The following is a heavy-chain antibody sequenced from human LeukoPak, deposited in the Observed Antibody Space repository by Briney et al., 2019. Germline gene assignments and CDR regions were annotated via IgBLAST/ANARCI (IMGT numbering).Heavy chain of an antibody. V-gene: IGHV4-59*01. Sequence: PSETLSLTCIVSGGSMSSYYWSWIRQPPGKGLEWIGYIYYSGSTNYNPSLRSRLTMSADTSRNQFSLKLSSVTAADTAVYYCARGGWSLDYWGQGTLGTVSS. CDR2: IYYSGST. D-gene: IGHD2-21*01. CDR1: GGSMSSYY. CDR3: ARGGWSLDY. J-gene: IGHJ4*02.